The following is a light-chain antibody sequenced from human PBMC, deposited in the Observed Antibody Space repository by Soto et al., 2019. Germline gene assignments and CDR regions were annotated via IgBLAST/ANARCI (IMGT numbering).Light chain of an antibody. CDR1: SSDVGGYNY. CDR3: CSYAGSYTWV. J-gene: IGLJ1*01. Sequence: QSALTQPRSVSGSPGKSVTISCTGTSSDVGGYNYVSWYEQHPVKAPKLMIYDVTKRPSGVPDRFSGSKSGNTASLTISGLQAEDEADYYCCSYAGSYTWVFGPGTKVTVL. CDR2: DVT. V-gene: IGLV2-11*01.